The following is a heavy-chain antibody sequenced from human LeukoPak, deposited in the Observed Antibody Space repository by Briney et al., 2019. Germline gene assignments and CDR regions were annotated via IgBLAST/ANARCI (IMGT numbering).Heavy chain of an antibody. Sequence: GGSLRLSCAASGFTFSSYSMNWVRQAPGKGLEWLSSISSSSSYIYYADSVRGRFTISRDNAKNSLYLQMNSLRADDTAVYFCATIPSTELNAYWGQGTLVTVSS. CDR3: ATIPSTELNAY. J-gene: IGHJ4*02. V-gene: IGHV3-21*01. CDR1: GFTFSSYS. D-gene: IGHD2-21*01. CDR2: ISSSSSYI.